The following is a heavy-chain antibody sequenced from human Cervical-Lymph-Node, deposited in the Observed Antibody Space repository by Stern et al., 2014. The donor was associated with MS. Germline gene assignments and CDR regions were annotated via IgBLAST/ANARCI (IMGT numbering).Heavy chain of an antibody. Sequence: MQLVESGAEVKKPGSSAKVSCKASGGTFSSYAIHWVRQAPGQGPEWMGGIITIFGTANYAQKFQGRVTITEEGSTRLAYLELSSLRSEDTAVYYCARDSRHYDASYYFDSWGQGTLVTVSS. J-gene: IGHJ4*02. CDR1: GGTFSSYA. D-gene: IGHD3-16*01. V-gene: IGHV1-69*01. CDR3: ARDSRHYDASYYFDS. CDR2: IITIFGTA.